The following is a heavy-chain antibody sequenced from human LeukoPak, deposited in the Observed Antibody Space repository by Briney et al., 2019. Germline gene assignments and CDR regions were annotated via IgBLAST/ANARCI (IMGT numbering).Heavy chain of an antibody. J-gene: IGHJ4*02. Sequence: GGSLRLSCAASGFTFSSYAMSWVRQAPGKGLEWASTSSDSGGNTYYADSVKGRFTISRDNSKNTLYLQMNSLRAEDTAVYYCARGGYHASFDYWGQETLVTVSS. CDR3: ARGGYHASFDY. V-gene: IGHV3-23*01. D-gene: IGHD1-26*01. CDR1: GFTFSSYA. CDR2: SSDSGGNT.